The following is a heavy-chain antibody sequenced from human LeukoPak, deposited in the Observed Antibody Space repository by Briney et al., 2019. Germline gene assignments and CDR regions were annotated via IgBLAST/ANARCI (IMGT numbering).Heavy chain of an antibody. J-gene: IGHJ4*02. Sequence: GGSLRLSCAASGFTVSSHYMGWVRQAPGKGLEWVSVIYSGGSTYYADSVKGRFTISRDNSRNTVYLQMNSLRAEDTAVYYCARDPTYPDSYDSSGVYWGQGTLVTVSS. CDR1: GFTVSSHY. V-gene: IGHV3-66*01. D-gene: IGHD3-22*01. CDR2: IYSGGST. CDR3: ARDPTYPDSYDSSGVY.